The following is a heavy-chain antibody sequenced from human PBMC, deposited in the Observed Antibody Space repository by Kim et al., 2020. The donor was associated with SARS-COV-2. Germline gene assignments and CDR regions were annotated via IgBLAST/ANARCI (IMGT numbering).Heavy chain of an antibody. J-gene: IGHJ3*02. V-gene: IGHV1-46*01. CDR2: INPSGGST. CDR1: GYTFTSYY. D-gene: IGHD3-10*01. CDR3: ARRGVGEGGKRVAFDI. Sequence: ASVKVSCKASGYTFTSYYMHWVRQAPGQGLEWMGIINPSGGSTSYAQKFQGRVTMTRDTSTSTVYMELSSLRSEDTAVYYCARRGVGEGGKRVAFDIWGQGTMVTVSS.